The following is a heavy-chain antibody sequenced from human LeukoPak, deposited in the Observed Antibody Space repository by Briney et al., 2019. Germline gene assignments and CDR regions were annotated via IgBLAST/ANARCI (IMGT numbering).Heavy chain of an antibody. Sequence: GGSLRLSCAASGFTFSTSWMTWVRQAPGKRLERVAIINVDDSSKSYLDSVKGRFTTSRDNARNSLFLQMNNLRAEDTAVYYCARDRAYSTFDFWGQGTLVAVSS. V-gene: IGHV3-7*01. J-gene: IGHJ4*02. CDR1: GFTFSTSW. D-gene: IGHD4-11*01. CDR3: ARDRAYSTFDF. CDR2: INVDDSSK.